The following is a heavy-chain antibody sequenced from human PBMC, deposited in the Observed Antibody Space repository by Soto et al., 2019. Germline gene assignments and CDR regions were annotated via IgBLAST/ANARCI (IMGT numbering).Heavy chain of an antibody. Sequence: QVQLVQSGAEVKKPGSSVRVSCKASGTIFSSYTISWVRQAPGQGLERMGRIIPILGETTSAQKFQDRVTLTADKSTNTAYMELNSLRLEDTAVYYCARGLGGRMDDWGQGTTVTVSS. J-gene: IGHJ6*02. CDR2: IIPILGET. CDR3: ARGLGGRMDD. D-gene: IGHD3-16*01. V-gene: IGHV1-69*08. CDR1: GTIFSSYT.